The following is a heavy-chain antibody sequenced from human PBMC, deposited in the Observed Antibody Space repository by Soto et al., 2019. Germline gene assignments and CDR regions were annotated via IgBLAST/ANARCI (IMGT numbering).Heavy chain of an antibody. CDR1: GFTFSSYG. Sequence: QVQLVESGGGVVQPGRSLRLSCAASGFTFSSYGMHWVRQAPGKGLEWVAVISYDGSNKYYADSVKGRFTISRDNSKNTLYLLMNSLRAEDTAVYYCAKDPVWGSYRWAPWFDYWGQGTLVTVSS. J-gene: IGHJ4*02. V-gene: IGHV3-30*18. CDR2: ISYDGSNK. D-gene: IGHD3-16*02. CDR3: AKDPVWGSYRWAPWFDY.